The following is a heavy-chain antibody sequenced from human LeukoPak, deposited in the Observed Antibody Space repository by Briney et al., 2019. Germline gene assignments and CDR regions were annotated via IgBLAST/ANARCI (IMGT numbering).Heavy chain of an antibody. CDR3: GGDRGGGQGYFDY. V-gene: IGHV3-7*01. D-gene: IGHD3-10*01. CDR2: IKQDETEK. Sequence: GGSLRLSCAASGFTFSNFWMGWVRQAPGKGLEWVANIKQDETEKFYLGSVKGRFTISRDNAKNSLYLQMNSLRADDTAVYYWGGDRGGGQGYFDYWGQGTLVTVSS. J-gene: IGHJ4*02. CDR1: GFTFSNFW.